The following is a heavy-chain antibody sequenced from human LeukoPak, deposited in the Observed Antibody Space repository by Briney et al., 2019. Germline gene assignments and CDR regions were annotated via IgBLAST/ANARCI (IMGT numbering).Heavy chain of an antibody. D-gene: IGHD6-13*01. V-gene: IGHV1-18*01. CDR2: ISAYNGNT. J-gene: IGHJ5*02. CDR3: ARDKYSSSWLYNWFDP. CDR1: GYTFTSYG. Sequence: GASVKVSCKASGYTFTSYGISWVRQAPGQGLEWMVWISAYNGNTNYAQKLQGRVTMTTDTSTSTAYMELRSLRSDDTAVYYCARDKYSSSWLYNWFDPWGQGTLVTVSS.